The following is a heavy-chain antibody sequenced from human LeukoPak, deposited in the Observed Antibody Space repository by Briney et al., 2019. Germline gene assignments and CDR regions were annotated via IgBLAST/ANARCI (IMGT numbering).Heavy chain of an antibody. V-gene: IGHV1-18*01. D-gene: IGHD2-2*02. CDR1: SYTFTRYG. CDR2: ISGSNGNT. J-gene: IGHJ6*03. CDR3: ARGGGYCSSTSCYMSQYYYYMDV. Sequence: ASVKVSCKASSYTFTRYGISWVRQAPGQGLEWMGWISGSNGNTNYAQKFQGRVSMTADTSTSTAYMELRSLRSEDTAVYYCARGGGYCSSTSCYMSQYYYYMDVWGKGTTVTISS.